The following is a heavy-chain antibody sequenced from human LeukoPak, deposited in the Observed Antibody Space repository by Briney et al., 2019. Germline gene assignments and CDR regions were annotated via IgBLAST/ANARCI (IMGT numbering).Heavy chain of an antibody. Sequence: SETLSLPFSVSGGSISSNSYYWGWIRPPPGKGLEWIGSIYYSGSTYHNPSLKSRVTISVDTSKNQFSLKLSSVTAADTAMYYCVYTSGWYLYSYFDCWGQGTLVTVSS. CDR1: GGSISSNSYY. D-gene: IGHD6-19*01. V-gene: IGHV4-39*01. CDR3: VYTSGWYLYSYFDC. J-gene: IGHJ4*02. CDR2: IYYSGST.